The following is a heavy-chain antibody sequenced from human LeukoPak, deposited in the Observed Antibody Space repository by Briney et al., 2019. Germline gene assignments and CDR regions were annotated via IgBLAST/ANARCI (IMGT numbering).Heavy chain of an antibody. D-gene: IGHD3-16*01. CDR1: GFTFDDYA. J-gene: IGHJ6*03. CDR2: ISGSGGST. V-gene: IGHV3-23*01. CDR3: AKGLRTGVGPYMGYHYYMDV. Sequence: GRSLRLSCAASGFTFDDYAMHWVRQAPGKGLEWVSAISGSGGSTYYADSVKGRFTISRDNSKNTLYLQMNSLRAEDTAVYYCAKGLRTGVGPYMGYHYYMDVWGKGATVTVSS.